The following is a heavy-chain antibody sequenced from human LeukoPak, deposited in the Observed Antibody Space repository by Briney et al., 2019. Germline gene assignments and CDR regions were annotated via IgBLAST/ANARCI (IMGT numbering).Heavy chain of an antibody. CDR3: ARGALPITIFGVGNWFDP. V-gene: IGHV1-18*01. Sequence: ASVKVSCKASGYTFTSYGISWVRQAPGQGLEWMGWISAYNGNTNYAQKLQGRVTMTTDTSTSTAYMELRSLRSDDAAVYYCARGALPITIFGVGNWFDPWGQGTLVTVSS. D-gene: IGHD3-3*01. CDR1: GYTFTSYG. J-gene: IGHJ5*02. CDR2: ISAYNGNT.